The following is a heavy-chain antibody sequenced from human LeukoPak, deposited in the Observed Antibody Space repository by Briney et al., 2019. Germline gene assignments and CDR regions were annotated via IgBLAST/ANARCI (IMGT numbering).Heavy chain of an antibody. CDR2: IYYSGNT. Sequence: KPSETLSPTSTVAGGSIRGSSYYRGRIRQPPGKGLEWIGNIYYSGNTNYNSSLGSRVTISVGATKIQFSLRLSYVSDADAAVSDCANTTASDSPWANYWGQGIPVTVSS. V-gene: IGHV4-39*01. CDR1: GGSIRGSSYY. CDR3: ANTTASDSPWANY. D-gene: IGHD2-21*02. J-gene: IGHJ4*02.